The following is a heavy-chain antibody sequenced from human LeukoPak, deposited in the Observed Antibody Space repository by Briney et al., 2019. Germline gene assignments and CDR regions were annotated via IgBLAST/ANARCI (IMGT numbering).Heavy chain of an antibody. Sequence: PSQTLFLTCTVSGGSISRGGYYWGWIRQHPGKGLGWIGYIYYSGSTYYNPSLKSRVTISVDTSKNQFSLKLSSVTAADTAVDYCARDRGPYSGYDSYYFDYWGQGTLVTVSS. D-gene: IGHD5-12*01. CDR1: GGSISRGGYY. CDR3: ARDRGPYSGYDSYYFDY. V-gene: IGHV4-31*03. J-gene: IGHJ4*02. CDR2: IYYSGST.